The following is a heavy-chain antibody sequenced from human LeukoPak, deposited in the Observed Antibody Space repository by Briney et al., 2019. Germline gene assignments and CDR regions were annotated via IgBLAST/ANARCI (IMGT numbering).Heavy chain of an antibody. J-gene: IGHJ4*02. V-gene: IGHV5-51*01. CDR2: IYPNDSNT. Sequence: GESLKISCKGSGYTFTTYWIGWVRQMPGKGLEWMGIIYPNDSNTRYSPSFQGQVTISADKSISTAYLQWSSLKASDTAMYYCARRGYSYGDLDYWGQGTLVTVSS. CDR1: GYTFTTYW. D-gene: IGHD5-18*01. CDR3: ARRGYSYGDLDY.